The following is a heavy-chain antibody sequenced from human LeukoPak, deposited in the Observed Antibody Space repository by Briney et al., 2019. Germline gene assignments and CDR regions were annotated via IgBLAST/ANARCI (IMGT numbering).Heavy chain of an antibody. CDR3: ARVGGNHPSYNWSDP. CDR2: INPNSGGT. D-gene: IGHD4-23*01. V-gene: IGHV1-2*02. J-gene: IGHJ5*02. Sequence: ASVKVSCKASGYTFTGYYMHWVRRAPGQGLEWMGWINPNSGGTNYAQKFQGRVTMTRDTSISTAYMELSRLRSDDTAVYYCARVGGNHPSYNWSDPWGQGTLVTVSS. CDR1: GYTFTGYY.